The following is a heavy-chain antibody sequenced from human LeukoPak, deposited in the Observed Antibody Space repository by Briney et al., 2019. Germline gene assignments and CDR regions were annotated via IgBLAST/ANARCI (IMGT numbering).Heavy chain of an antibody. Sequence: GGSLRLSCTASGFTFGDYAMSWVRQAPGKGLEWVGFIRSKAYGGTTEYAASVKGRFTISRDDSKSIAYLQMNSLKTEDTAVYYCTRSVAPGPNWFDPWGQGTLVTVSS. V-gene: IGHV3-49*04. CDR2: IRSKAYGGTT. CDR1: GFTFGDYA. D-gene: IGHD4-23*01. CDR3: TRSVAPGPNWFDP. J-gene: IGHJ5*02.